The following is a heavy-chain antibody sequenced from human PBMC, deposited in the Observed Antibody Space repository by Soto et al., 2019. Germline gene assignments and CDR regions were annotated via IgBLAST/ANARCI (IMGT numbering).Heavy chain of an antibody. Sequence: GESPKISCQRSGYIFSSYWSNWVRQPPGRGLEWMGRIDPSDYYNNYSPCFQGHVAMSTGKSMSIAYLQWSGVKASNSAMYYCASRYCSSSTCPWNYYAMDVWGQGTTVTVS. CDR3: ASRYCSSSTCPWNYYAMDV. D-gene: IGHD2-2*01. J-gene: IGHJ6*02. CDR1: GYIFSSYW. V-gene: IGHV5-10-1*01. CDR2: IDPSDYYN.